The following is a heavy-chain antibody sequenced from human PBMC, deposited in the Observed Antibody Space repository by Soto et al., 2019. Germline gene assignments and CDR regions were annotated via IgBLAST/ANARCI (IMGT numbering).Heavy chain of an antibody. CDR2: IYYSGST. D-gene: IGHD3-16*02. CDR1: GGSISSGGYY. V-gene: IGHV4-31*03. J-gene: IGHJ3*02. CDR3: PRSHDYVWGSYRSDAFDI. Sequence: SDTLSLTCTVSGGSISSGGYYWSWIRQHPGKGLEWIGYIYYSGSTYYNPSLKSRVTISVDTSKNQFSLKLSSVTAADTAVYYCPRSHDYVWGSYRSDAFDIWGQGTMVTVSS.